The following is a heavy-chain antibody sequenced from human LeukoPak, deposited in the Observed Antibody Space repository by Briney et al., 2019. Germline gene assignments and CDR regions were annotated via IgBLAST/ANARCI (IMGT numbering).Heavy chain of an antibody. CDR1: GYTLTELS. V-gene: IGHV1-24*01. D-gene: IGHD3-10*01. J-gene: IGHJ4*02. Sequence: GASVKVSCKVSGYTLTELSMHWVRQAPGKGLEWMGGFDPEDGETIYAQKLQGRVTMTTDTSTSTAYMELRSLRSDDTAVYYCASTDGSGSGFDYWGQGTLVTVSS. CDR3: ASTDGSGSGFDY. CDR2: FDPEDGET.